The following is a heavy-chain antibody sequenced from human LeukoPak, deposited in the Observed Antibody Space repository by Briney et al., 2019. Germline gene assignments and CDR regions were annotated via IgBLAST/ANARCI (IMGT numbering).Heavy chain of an antibody. D-gene: IGHD1-14*01. Sequence: GGSLRLSCAASGFTFNNYWMSWVRQAPGKGLEWVANIKQDGSEKYYVDSVKGRFIIPRDNAKNSLYLQMNSLRAEDTALYYCARHNPLWGYWGQGALVTVSS. J-gene: IGHJ4*02. V-gene: IGHV3-7*04. CDR3: ARHNPLWGY. CDR2: IKQDGSEK. CDR1: GFTFNNYW.